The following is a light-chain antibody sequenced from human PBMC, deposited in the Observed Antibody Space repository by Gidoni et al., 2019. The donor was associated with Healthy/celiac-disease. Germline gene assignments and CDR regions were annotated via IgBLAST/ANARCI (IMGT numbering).Light chain of an antibody. J-gene: IGLJ2*01. V-gene: IGLV3-1*01. CDR3: QAWDSSTGGLVV. CDR2: QDS. CDR1: KLGDKY. Sequence: SYELTQPPSVSVSQGQTASITCSGDKLGDKYACWSQQQPGQSPVLVIYQDSKRPSGIPERFSGSNSGNTATLTISGTQAMDEADYYCQAWDSSTGGLVVFGGGTKLTVL.